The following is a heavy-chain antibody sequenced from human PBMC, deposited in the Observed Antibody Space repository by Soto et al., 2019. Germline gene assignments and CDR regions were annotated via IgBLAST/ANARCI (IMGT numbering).Heavy chain of an antibody. CDR2: INSDGSST. J-gene: IGHJ5*02. CDR3: ARDRADSSGLYTLLGS. D-gene: IGHD6-19*01. Sequence: SLRLSCAASGVTFCSYWMHWVRRAPGKGLVWVSRINSDGSSTSYADSVKGRFTISRDNAKNTLYLQMNSLRAEDTAVHYCARDRADSSGLYTLLGSWGQGTLVTVSP. V-gene: IGHV3-74*01. CDR1: GVTFCSYW.